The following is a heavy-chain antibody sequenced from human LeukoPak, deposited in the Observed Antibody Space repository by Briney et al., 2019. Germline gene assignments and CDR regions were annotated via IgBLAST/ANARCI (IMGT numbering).Heavy chain of an antibody. CDR2: FDPEDGET. Sequence: ASVKVSCKVSGYTLTELSMHWVRQAPGEGLEWMGGFDPEDGETIYAQKFQGRVTMTEHTSTDTAYMELSSLRSEDTAVYYCASPLGVGAFDIWGQGTMVTVSS. CDR1: GYTLTELS. V-gene: IGHV1-24*01. D-gene: IGHD3-3*01. CDR3: ASPLGVGAFDI. J-gene: IGHJ3*02.